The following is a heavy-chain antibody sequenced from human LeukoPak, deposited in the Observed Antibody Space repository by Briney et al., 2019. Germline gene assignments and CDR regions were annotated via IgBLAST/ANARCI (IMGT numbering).Heavy chain of an antibody. CDR3: AKQRACSAWFTLDY. Sequence: PGGSLRLSSAASGFTFTTHAMSWVRQAPGKGLEWVSAICGSISKTYYANSVKGRFTIPRDNSKNTLYLQMSSLRAEDTALYYCAKQRACSAWFTLDYWGPGTLVTVSS. J-gene: IGHJ4*02. CDR1: GFTFTTHA. V-gene: IGHV3-23*01. D-gene: IGHD6-19*01. CDR2: ICGSISKT.